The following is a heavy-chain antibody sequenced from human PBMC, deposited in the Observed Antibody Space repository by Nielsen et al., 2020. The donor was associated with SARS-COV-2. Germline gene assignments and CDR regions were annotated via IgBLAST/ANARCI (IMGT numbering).Heavy chain of an antibody. V-gene: IGHV3-7*03. CDR3: AKSSNSDYYYYYGMDV. D-gene: IGHD2-2*01. J-gene: IGHJ6*02. Sequence: GESLKISCAASGFTLRDFWMSWVRQAPGKGLEWVANVNHDGSAKYYVDSVRGRFTISRDNAKKSLYLQMNNLRTEDTAVYYCAKSSNSDYYYYYGMDVWGQGTTVTVSS. CDR1: GFTLRDFW. CDR2: VNHDGSAK.